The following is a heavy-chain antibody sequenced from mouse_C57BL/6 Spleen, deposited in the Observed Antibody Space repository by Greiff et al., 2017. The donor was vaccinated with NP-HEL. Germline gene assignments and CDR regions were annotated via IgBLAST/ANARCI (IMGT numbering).Heavy chain of an antibody. Sequence: EVQLVESGPGLVKPSQSLSLTCSVTGYSITSGYYWNWIRQFPGNKLEWMGYISYDGSNNYNPSLQNRISITRDTSQNQFFLKLNSVTTEDTATCYCARDGGGGFGDWGQGTTLTVAS. CDR3: ARDGGGGFGD. CDR1: GYSITSGYY. V-gene: IGHV3-6*01. CDR2: ISYDGSN. J-gene: IGHJ2*01.